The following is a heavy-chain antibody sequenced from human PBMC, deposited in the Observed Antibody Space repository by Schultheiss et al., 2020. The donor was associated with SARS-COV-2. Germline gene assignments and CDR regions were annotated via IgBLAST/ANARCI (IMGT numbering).Heavy chain of an antibody. V-gene: IGHV3-30*07. J-gene: IGHJ4*02. D-gene: IGHD2/OR15-2a*01. CDR2: ISYDGSHK. Sequence: GGSLRLSCAASGFTFSSYNMHWVRQAPGKGLEWVAVISYDGSHKCYADSVKGRFTISRDSSKNTLFLQMNSLRAEDTAVYYCAKYDSTTYEYHFDYWGQGTLVTVSS. CDR1: GFTFSSYN. CDR3: AKYDSTTYEYHFDY.